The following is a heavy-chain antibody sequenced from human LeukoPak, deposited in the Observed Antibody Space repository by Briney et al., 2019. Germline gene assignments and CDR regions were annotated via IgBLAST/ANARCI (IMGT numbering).Heavy chain of an antibody. CDR1: GGSISSGGYY. CDR2: IYYSGST. Sequence: PSQTLSLTCTVSGGSISSGGYYWSWIRQHPGKGLEWIGYIYYSGSTYYNPSLKSRVTISVDTSKNQFSLKLSSVTAADTAVYYCARRPIVGALRWFDSWGQGTLVTVSS. CDR3: ARRPIVGALRWFDS. V-gene: IGHV4-31*03. J-gene: IGHJ5*01. D-gene: IGHD1-26*01.